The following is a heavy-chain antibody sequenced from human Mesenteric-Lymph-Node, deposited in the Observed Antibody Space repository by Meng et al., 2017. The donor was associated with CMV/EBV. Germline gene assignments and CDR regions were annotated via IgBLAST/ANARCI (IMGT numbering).Heavy chain of an antibody. CDR2: ISSSSSYI. CDR3: ARGHDFWSGYYGDNWFDP. CDR1: FSSYS. V-gene: IGHV3-21*01. J-gene: IGHJ5*02. Sequence: FSSYSMNWVRHAPGKGLEWVSSISSSSSYIYYADSVKGRFTISRDNAKNSLYLQMNSLRAEDTAVYYCARGHDFWSGYYGDNWFDPWGQGTLVTVSS. D-gene: IGHD3-3*01.